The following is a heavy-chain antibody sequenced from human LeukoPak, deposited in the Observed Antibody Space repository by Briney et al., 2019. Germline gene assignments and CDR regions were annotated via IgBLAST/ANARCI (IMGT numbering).Heavy chain of an antibody. CDR3: ARDPEPPYYYDSSGYYSGV. CDR2: ISSSSSTI. D-gene: IGHD3-22*01. V-gene: IGHV3-48*01. Sequence: GGSLRLSCAASGFTFSSYSMNWVRQAPGKGLEWVSYISSSSSTIYYADSVKGRFTISRDNAKNSLYLQMNSLRAEDTAVYYCARDPEPPYYYDSSGYYSGVWGQGTLVTVSS. J-gene: IGHJ4*02. CDR1: GFTFSSYS.